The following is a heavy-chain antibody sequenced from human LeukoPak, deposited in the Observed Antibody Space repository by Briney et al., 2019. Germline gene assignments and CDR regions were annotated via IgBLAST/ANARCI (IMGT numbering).Heavy chain of an antibody. V-gene: IGHV1-18*01. CDR2: ISAYNGNT. J-gene: IGHJ3*02. Sequence: ASVKVSCKASGYTFTSYGISWVRQAPGQGLEWMGWISAYNGNTNYAQKLQGRVTMTTDTSTSTAYMELRSLRSDDTAVYYCARGGWWGYYDSSGSPLGYAFDIWGQGTMVTVSS. CDR3: ARGGWWGYYDSSGSPLGYAFDI. D-gene: IGHD3-22*01. CDR1: GYTFTSYG.